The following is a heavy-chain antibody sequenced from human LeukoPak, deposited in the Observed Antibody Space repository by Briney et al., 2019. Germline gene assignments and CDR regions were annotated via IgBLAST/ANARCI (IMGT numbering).Heavy chain of an antibody. J-gene: IGHJ4*02. CDR2: IRHSAGGT. V-gene: IGHV3-23*01. CDR3: AKRGVVIRVILVGFHKAAYYFDS. Sequence: PGGSLRLSCAVSGITLSNYGMSWVRQAPGKGLEWVAGIRHSAGGTNYADSVRGRFTISRDNPTNTLYLQMNSLRPEDTAVYFCAKRGVVIRVILVGFHKAAYYFDSWGQGALVTVSS. D-gene: IGHD3-10*01. CDR1: GITLSNYG.